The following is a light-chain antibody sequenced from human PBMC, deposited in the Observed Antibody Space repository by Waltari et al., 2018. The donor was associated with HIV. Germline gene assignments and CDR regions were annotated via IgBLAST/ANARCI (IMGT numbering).Light chain of an antibody. V-gene: IGLV1-47*01. CDR1: SSNIENDN. CDR2: KNF. CDR3: VGWDSSLSAYV. J-gene: IGLJ1*01. Sequence: QSFLTQPPSASGTPGPTVTIPCSGISSNIENDNVYWYQQLPGMTPKLLIYKNFLRPSGVPDRFAASKSGTSASLTISGLRSADEADYYCVGWDSSLSAYVFGAGTKVAVL.